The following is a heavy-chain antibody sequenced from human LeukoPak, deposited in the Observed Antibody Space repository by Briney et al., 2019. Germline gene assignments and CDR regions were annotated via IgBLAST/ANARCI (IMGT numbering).Heavy chain of an antibody. Sequence: GGSLRLSCAASGFIFSSYALSWVRQAPGKGLEWVSTISGSGSTRHSADFVKGRFTISRDNSKNTLYLQMNSLRAEDTAVYYCLSGYLYFDYWGQGSLVTVSS. V-gene: IGHV3-23*01. CDR1: GFIFSSYA. CDR2: ISGSGSTR. J-gene: IGHJ4*02. D-gene: IGHD3-9*01. CDR3: LSGYLYFDY.